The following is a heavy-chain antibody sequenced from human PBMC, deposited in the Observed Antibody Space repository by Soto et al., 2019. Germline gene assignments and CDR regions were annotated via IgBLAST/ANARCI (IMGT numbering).Heavy chain of an antibody. CDR2: ISSNGGTT. CDR3: VRRVSGNYDY. V-gene: IGHV3-64*01. CDR1: GFTFSSYD. Sequence: EVQLAESGGGMVQPGGSLRLSCVASGFTFSSYDMHWVRQAPGKGLEYVSSISSNGGTTYYGNSVKGTFTISRDNSKNTLYLQMASLRAEDMAVYYCVRRVSGNYDYWGQGTLVTVSS. J-gene: IGHJ4*02. D-gene: IGHD1-7*01.